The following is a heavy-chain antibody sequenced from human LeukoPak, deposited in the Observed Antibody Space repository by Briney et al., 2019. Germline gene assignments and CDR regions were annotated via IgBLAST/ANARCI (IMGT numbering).Heavy chain of an antibody. D-gene: IGHD3-3*01. Sequence: GGSLRLSCAASGFTFSSYWMSWVRQAPGKGLEWVANIKQDGSEKYYVDSVKGRFTISRDNAKNSLYLQMNSLRAEDTAVYYCARAGRITIFGVGPDFDYWGQGTLVTVSS. CDR3: ARAGRITIFGVGPDFDY. J-gene: IGHJ4*02. CDR1: GFTFSSYW. V-gene: IGHV3-7*01. CDR2: IKQDGSEK.